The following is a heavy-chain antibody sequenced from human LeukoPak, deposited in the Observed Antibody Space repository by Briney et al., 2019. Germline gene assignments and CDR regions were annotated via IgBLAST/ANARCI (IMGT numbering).Heavy chain of an antibody. V-gene: IGHV1-69*05. J-gene: IGHJ1*01. CDR2: IIPIFGTA. CDR1: GGTFSSYA. D-gene: IGHD6-13*01. Sequence: SVKVSCKASGGTFSSYAISWVRQAPGQGLEWMGGIIPIFGTANYAQKFQGRVTITTDESTSTAYMELSSLRSEDTAVYYCASHSSSWYGVYFQHWGQGTLVTVSS. CDR3: ASHSSSWYGVYFQH.